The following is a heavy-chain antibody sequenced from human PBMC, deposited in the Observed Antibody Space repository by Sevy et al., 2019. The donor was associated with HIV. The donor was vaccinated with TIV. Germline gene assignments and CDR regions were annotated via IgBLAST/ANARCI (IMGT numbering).Heavy chain of an antibody. V-gene: IGHV1-2*02. CDR1: GYIFTDYY. CDR3: ARLTTKPTSELYGMDV. J-gene: IGHJ6*02. D-gene: IGHD4-17*01. CDR2: INSDSGVT. Sequence: ASVKVSCKASGYIFTDYYIHWVRQAPGQGLEWMAWINSDSGVTNYAQRVQGEVTVTRDTSLSTAYLELIRLRSNDTAIYYCARLTTKPTSELYGMDVWGQGTTVTVSS.